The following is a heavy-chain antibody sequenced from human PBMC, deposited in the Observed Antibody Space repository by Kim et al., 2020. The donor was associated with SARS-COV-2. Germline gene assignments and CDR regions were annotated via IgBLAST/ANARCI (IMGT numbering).Heavy chain of an antibody. V-gene: IGHV3-53*01. CDR2: IYSGGST. Sequence: GGSLRLSCAASGFTVSSNYMSWVRQAPGKGLEWVSVIYSGGSTYYADSVKGRFTISRDNSKNTLYLQMNSLRAEDTAVYYCAREGSGSYYAGFRAFDIWGQGTMVTVSS. J-gene: IGHJ3*02. CDR3: AREGSGSYYAGFRAFDI. CDR1: GFTVSSNY. D-gene: IGHD1-26*01.